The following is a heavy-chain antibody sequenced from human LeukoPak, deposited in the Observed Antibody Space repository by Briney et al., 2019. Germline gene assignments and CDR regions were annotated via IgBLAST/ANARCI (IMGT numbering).Heavy chain of an antibody. D-gene: IGHD6-19*01. CDR1: GFTFSSYG. V-gene: IGHV3-30*02. J-gene: IGHJ3*02. Sequence: GGSLRLSCAASGFTFSSYGMHWVRQTPGKGLEWVAFTRYDGSEKYYADSVKGRFTISRDNSKNTLYLQMNSLRAEDTAVYYCAKDLVSGWPEGAFDIWGQGTMVTVSS. CDR2: TRYDGSEK. CDR3: AKDLVSGWPEGAFDI.